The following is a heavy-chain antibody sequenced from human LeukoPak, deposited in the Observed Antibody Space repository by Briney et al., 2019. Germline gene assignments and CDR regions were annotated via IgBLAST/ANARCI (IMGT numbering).Heavy chain of an antibody. J-gene: IGHJ4*02. CDR1: GFTFSSLA. V-gene: IGHV3-23*01. D-gene: IGHD1-26*01. CDR2: ISGSGGST. CDR3: AKGDTTWELPHDY. Sequence: GGSLRLSCAASGFTFSSLAMNWVRQAPGKGLEWVSIISGSGGSTYYADSVKGRFTISRDKSKNTLYLQMNSLRAEDTAVYYCAKGDTTWELPHDYWGQGTLVTVSS.